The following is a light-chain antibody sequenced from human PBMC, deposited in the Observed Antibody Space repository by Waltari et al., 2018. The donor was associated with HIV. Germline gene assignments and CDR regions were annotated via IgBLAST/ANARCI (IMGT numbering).Light chain of an antibody. J-gene: IGKJ2*01. V-gene: IGKV3-20*01. Sequence: EIVLTQSPGTLSLSPGERATLSCSARQSVSSNYLAWYQQKPGQAPRLLIYDASTRATGIPDRFSGSGSGTDFTLTISRLEPEDFAVYYCHQYDSSLSTFGQGTKLEIK. CDR3: HQYDSSLST. CDR1: QSVSSNY. CDR2: DAS.